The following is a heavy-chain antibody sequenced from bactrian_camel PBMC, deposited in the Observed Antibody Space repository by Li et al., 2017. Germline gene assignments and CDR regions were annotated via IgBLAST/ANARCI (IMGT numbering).Heavy chain of an antibody. J-gene: IGHJ6*01. Sequence: HVQLVESGGGSVQAGGSLRLACAAYGFVVDDYVMAWFRQAPGKEREALAASEAIAAIGNDGRTTYADSAKGRFTISKDNAKNTLYLQMDSLKPEDTAVYYCAAEGPSWDSDSCVNSEIGYWGQGTQVTVS. V-gene: IGHV3S55*01. CDR3: AAEGPSWDSDSCVNSEIGY. CDR2: IGNDGRT. D-gene: IGHD5*01. CDR1: GFVVDDYV.